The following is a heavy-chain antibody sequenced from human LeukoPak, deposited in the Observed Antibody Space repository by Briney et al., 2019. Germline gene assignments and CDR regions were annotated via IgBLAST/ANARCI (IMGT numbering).Heavy chain of an antibody. CDR3: ARDGELVGTFDAFDI. CDR2: ISYDGSNK. V-gene: IGHV3-30-3*01. Sequence: PGGSLRLSCAASGFTFSSYAMHWVRQAPGKGLEWVAVISYDGSNKYYADSVKGRFTISGDNSKNTVYLQMNSLRAEDTAVYYCARDGELVGTFDAFDIWGQGTMVTVSS. J-gene: IGHJ3*02. D-gene: IGHD1-26*01. CDR1: GFTFSSYA.